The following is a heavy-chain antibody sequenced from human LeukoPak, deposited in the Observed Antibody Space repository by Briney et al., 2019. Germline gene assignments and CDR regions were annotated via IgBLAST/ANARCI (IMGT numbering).Heavy chain of an antibody. V-gene: IGHV3-30*04. CDR1: GFTFSSYA. D-gene: IGHD3-10*01. J-gene: IGHJ6*02. CDR2: ISYDGSNK. Sequence: GGSLRLSCAASGFTFSSYAMHWVRQAPGKGLEWVAVISYDGSNKYYADSVKGRFTISRDNAKNSLYLQMNSLRAEDTAVYYCARGIIRPSLWFGELPYYYYYGMDVWGQGTTVTVSS. CDR3: ARGIIRPSLWFGELPYYYYYGMDV.